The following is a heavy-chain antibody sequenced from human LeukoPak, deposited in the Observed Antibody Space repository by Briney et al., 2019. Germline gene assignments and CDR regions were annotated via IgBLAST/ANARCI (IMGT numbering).Heavy chain of an antibody. V-gene: IGHV4-59*01. CDR3: ARAYADTAMVTWAFDI. D-gene: IGHD5-18*01. CDR1: GGSISSYY. Sequence: PSETLSLTCTVSGGSISSYYWSWIRQPPGKGLEWIGYIYYSGSTNYNPSLKSRVTISVDTSKNQFSLKLRSVTAADTAVYYCARAYADTAMVTWAFDIWGQGTMVTVSS. J-gene: IGHJ3*02. CDR2: IYYSGST.